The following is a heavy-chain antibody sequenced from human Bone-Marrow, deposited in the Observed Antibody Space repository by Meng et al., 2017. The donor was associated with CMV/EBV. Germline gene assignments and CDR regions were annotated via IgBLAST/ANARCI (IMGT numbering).Heavy chain of an antibody. Sequence: SETLSLTCTVSGGSISSSSYYWGWIRQPPGKGLEWIGSIYYSGSTYYNPSLKSRVTISVDTSKNQFSLKLSPVTAADTAVYYCARRSSSWTRFDYWGQGTLVTVSS. CDR3: ARRSSSWTRFDY. D-gene: IGHD6-13*01. V-gene: IGHV4-39*01. CDR2: IYYSGST. CDR1: GGSISSSSYY. J-gene: IGHJ4*02.